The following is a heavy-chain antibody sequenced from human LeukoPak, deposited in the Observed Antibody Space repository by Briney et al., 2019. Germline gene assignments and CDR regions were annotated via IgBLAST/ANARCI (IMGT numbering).Heavy chain of an antibody. Sequence: GESLKISCKGSGYSFTSYWIGWVRQMPGKGLEWMGIIYPGGSDTRYSPSSQGQVTISADKSISTAYLQWSSLKASDTAMYYCARRSKGGYSYGYAIDYWGQGTLVTVSS. J-gene: IGHJ4*02. V-gene: IGHV5-51*01. CDR3: ARRSKGGYSYGYAIDY. CDR1: GYSFTSYW. D-gene: IGHD5-18*01. CDR2: IYPGGSDT.